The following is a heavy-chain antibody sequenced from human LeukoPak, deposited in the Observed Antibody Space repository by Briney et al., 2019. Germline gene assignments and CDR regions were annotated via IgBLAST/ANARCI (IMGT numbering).Heavy chain of an antibody. CDR1: GGSISSYY. CDR2: IYYSGST. D-gene: IGHD3-9*01. CDR3: ARVLTGYRYWFDP. V-gene: IGHV4-59*01. J-gene: IGHJ5*02. Sequence: SETLPLTCTVSGGSISSYYWSWIRQPPGKGLEWIGYIYYSGSTNYNPSLKSRVTISVDTSKNQFSLKLSSVTAADTAVYYCARVLTGYRYWFDPWGQGTLVTVSS.